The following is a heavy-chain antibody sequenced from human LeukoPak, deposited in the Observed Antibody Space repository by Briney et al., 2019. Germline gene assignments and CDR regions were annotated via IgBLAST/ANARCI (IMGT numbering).Heavy chain of an antibody. J-gene: IGHJ4*02. Sequence: PSETLSLTCTVSGGSISSYYWSWIRQPPGKGLEWIGYIYYSGSTNYDPSLKSRVTISVDTSKNQFSLKLSSVTAADTAVYYCAGASYDSSGVHWGQGTLVTVSS. CDR3: AGASYDSSGVH. V-gene: IGHV4-59*01. CDR1: GGSISSYY. CDR2: IYYSGST. D-gene: IGHD3-22*01.